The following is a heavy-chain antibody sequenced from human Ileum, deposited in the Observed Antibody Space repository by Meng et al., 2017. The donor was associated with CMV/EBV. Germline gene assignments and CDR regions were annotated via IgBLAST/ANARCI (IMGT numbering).Heavy chain of an antibody. CDR3: AKGTGIYNYVSFDY. V-gene: IGHV3-21*01. J-gene: IGHJ4*02. CDR1: GFTFSSYS. D-gene: IGHD5-18*01. CDR2: ISNDGSYK. Sequence: AASGFTFSSYSMNWVRQAPGKGLEWVASISNDGSYKYYADSLQGRFAISRDNAKNSLSLQMNSLRAEDTAVYYCAKGTGIYNYVSFDYWAREPWSPSPQ.